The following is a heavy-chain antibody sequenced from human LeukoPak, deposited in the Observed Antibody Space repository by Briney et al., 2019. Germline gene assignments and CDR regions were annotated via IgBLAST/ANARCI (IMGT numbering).Heavy chain of an antibody. Sequence: GRSLRLSCAASGFTFSSYAMHWVRQAPGKGLEWVAVISYDGSKKYYADSVRGRFTISRDTSKNTLFLQMNSLRAEDTAVYYCAKVRTTVTTRAAFDIWGQGTMVTVSS. CDR2: ISYDGSKK. CDR1: GFTFSSYA. CDR3: AKVRTTVTTRAAFDI. V-gene: IGHV3-30*04. J-gene: IGHJ3*02. D-gene: IGHD4-17*01.